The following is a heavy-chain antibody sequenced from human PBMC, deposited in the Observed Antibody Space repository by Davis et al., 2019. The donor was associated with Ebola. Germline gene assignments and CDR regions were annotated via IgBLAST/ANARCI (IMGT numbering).Heavy chain of an antibody. D-gene: IGHD5-24*01. V-gene: IGHV4-30-4*01. Sequence: PSETLSLTCTVPGGSISSGDYYWSWIRQPPGKGLEWIGYIYYSGSTYYNPSLKSRVTISVDTSKNQFSLKLSSVTAADTAVYYCARGGEMATEASYYYYYGMDVWGQGTTVTVSS. CDR2: IYYSGST. CDR3: ARGGEMATEASYYYYYGMDV. CDR1: GGSISSGDYY. J-gene: IGHJ6*02.